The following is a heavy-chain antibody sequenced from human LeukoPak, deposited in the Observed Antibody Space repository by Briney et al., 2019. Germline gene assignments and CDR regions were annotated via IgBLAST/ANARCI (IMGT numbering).Heavy chain of an antibody. D-gene: IGHD6-6*01. J-gene: IGHJ6*03. V-gene: IGHV1-2*06. CDR2: INPNSGGT. CDR1: GYTFTGYY. Sequence: ASVKVSCKASGYTFTGYYMHWVRQAPGQGLEWMGRINPNSGGTNYAQKFQGRVTITRDTSISTAYMELSRLRSDDTAVYYCARLCSTCSSSPHYYYYYYMDVWGKGTTVTVSS. CDR3: ARLCSTCSSSPHYYYYYYMDV.